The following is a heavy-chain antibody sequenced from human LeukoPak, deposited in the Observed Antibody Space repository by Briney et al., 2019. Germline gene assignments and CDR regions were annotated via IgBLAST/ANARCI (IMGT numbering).Heavy chain of an antibody. V-gene: IGHV1-69*04. CDR3: ARRVKDTAMEDY. D-gene: IGHD5-18*01. Sequence: SVKVSCKASGGTFSSYAISWVRQAPGQGLEWMGRIIPILGIANYAQKFQGRVTITADKSTSTAYMELSSLRSEDTAVYYCARRVKDTAMEDYWGQGTLVTVSS. J-gene: IGHJ4*02. CDR2: IIPILGIA. CDR1: GGTFSSYA.